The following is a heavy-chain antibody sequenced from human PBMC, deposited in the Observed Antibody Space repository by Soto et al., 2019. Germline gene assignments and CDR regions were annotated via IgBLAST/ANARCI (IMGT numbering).Heavy chain of an antibody. CDR3: ARPTDYHYGMQV. Sequence: GESLKISCKGSGYNFHTYWIAWVRQMPGKGLEWMGFIYPHDSDTRYSPSFRGQVTISADKSINTAYLQWTSLKASDTAIYFCARPTDYHYGMQVWGQGTTVTVSS. D-gene: IGHD4-17*01. CDR2: IYPHDSDT. CDR1: GYNFHTYW. J-gene: IGHJ6*02. V-gene: IGHV5-51*01.